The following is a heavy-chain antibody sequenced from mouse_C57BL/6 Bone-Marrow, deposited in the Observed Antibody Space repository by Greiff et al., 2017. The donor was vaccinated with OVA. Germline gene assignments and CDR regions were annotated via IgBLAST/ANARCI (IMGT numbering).Heavy chain of an antibody. CDR3: ARDYYGNLDY. CDR1: GYSFTGYY. Sequence: EVQLQQSGPELVKPGASVKISCKASGYSFTGYYMNWVKQSPEKSLEWIGEINPSTGGTTYNQKFKAKATLTVDKSSSTAYMQLKSLTSEDSAVYYCARDYYGNLDYWGQGTTLTVSS. J-gene: IGHJ2*01. V-gene: IGHV1-42*01. CDR2: INPSTGGT. D-gene: IGHD2-1*01.